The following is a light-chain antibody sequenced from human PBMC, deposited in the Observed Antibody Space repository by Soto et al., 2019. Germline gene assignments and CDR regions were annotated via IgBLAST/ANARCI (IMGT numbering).Light chain of an antibody. J-gene: IGLJ3*02. V-gene: IGLV1-44*01. CDR1: SSNIGRGS. CDR2: HDD. CDR3: EAWDDSLNGHV. Sequence: QSVLTQPPSASGTPGQRVTISCSGSSSNIGRGSVNWYQQLPGTAPKLLIYHDDLLPSGVSDRFSGSKSGTSASLAISGLQSEDEADYYCEAWDDSLNGHVFGGGTKLTVL.